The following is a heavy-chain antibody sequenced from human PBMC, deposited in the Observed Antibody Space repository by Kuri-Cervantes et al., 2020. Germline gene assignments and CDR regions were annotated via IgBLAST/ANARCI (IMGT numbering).Heavy chain of an antibody. D-gene: IGHD3-10*01. CDR3: VSGRPRGAPYFDY. V-gene: IGHV4-34*01. CDR2: INQSGST. J-gene: IGHJ4*02. Sequence: SETLSLTCAFYGGSFSGYYWSWIRKPPGKGREWIGEINQSGSTNYNPSLKSRVTISVETSKNQCSLSLTSVTAADTDVYYCVSGRPRGAPYFDYWGQGTLVTVSS. CDR1: GGSFSGYY.